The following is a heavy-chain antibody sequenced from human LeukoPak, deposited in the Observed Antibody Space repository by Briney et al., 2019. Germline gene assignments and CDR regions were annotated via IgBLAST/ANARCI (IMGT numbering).Heavy chain of an antibody. J-gene: IGHJ5*02. CDR1: GGSFSGYY. D-gene: IGHD2-2*01. CDR2: IYYSGST. CDR3: ARDPPRRCSSTSCLRGSANWFDP. Sequence: SETLSLTCAVYGGSFSGYYWSWLRQPPGKGLEWIGSIYYSGSTYYNPSLKSRVTISVDTSKNQFSLKLSSVTAADTAVYYCARDPPRRCSSTSCLRGSANWFDPWGQGTLVTVSS. V-gene: IGHV4-34*01.